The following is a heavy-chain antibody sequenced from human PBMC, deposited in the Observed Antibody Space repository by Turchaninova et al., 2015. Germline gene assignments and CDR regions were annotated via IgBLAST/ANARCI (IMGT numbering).Heavy chain of an antibody. D-gene: IGHD5-18*01. CDR2: IDHRGIT. Sequence: QVQVQQWGAGLLKPSETLSLTCAVYGGSFSGFYWSWIRQPPGKGLEWIGEIDHRGITNYNTSLKSRITISVDTSNNQRSLKMTSGTAADTAVYFCARCGYGDYWGQGILVTVS. J-gene: IGHJ4*02. CDR3: ARCGYGDY. V-gene: IGHV4-34*01. CDR1: GGSFSGFY.